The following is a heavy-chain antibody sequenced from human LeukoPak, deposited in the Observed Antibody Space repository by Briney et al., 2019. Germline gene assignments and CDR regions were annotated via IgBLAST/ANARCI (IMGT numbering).Heavy chain of an antibody. J-gene: IGHJ4*02. Sequence: SETLSLTCAVYGGSFSGYYWSWIRQPPGKGLEWIGEINHSGSTNYNPSLKSRVTISVDTSKNQFSLKLSSVTAADTAVYYCAGGFRYDSSGYNKGYFDYWGQGTLVTVSS. D-gene: IGHD3-22*01. CDR2: INHSGST. CDR1: GGSFSGYY. V-gene: IGHV4-34*01. CDR3: AGGFRYDSSGYNKGYFDY.